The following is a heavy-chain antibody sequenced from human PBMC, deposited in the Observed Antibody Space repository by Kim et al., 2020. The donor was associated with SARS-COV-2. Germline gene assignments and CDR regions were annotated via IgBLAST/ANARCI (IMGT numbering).Heavy chain of an antibody. J-gene: IGHJ6*02. CDR3: ARDHGDYYYGMDV. Sequence: YAQGFTGRFVFSLDTSVSTAYLQISSLKAEDTAVYYCARDHGDYYYGMDVWGQGTTVTVSS. V-gene: IGHV7-4-1*02.